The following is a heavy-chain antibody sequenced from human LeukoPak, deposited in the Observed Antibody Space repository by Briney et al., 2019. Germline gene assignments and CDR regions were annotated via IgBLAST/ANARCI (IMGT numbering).Heavy chain of an antibody. CDR2: IYTSGST. V-gene: IGHV4-4*07. J-gene: IGHJ3*02. CDR1: GGSISSYY. Sequence: PSETLSLTCTASGGSISSYYWSWIRQPAGEGLEWIGRIYTSGSTNYNPSLKSRVTMSVDTSNNQFSLKLRSVTAADTAVYYCARDRYYYDSSSYYSAFDTWGQGTMVTVSS. CDR3: ARDRYYYDSSSYYSAFDT. D-gene: IGHD3-22*01.